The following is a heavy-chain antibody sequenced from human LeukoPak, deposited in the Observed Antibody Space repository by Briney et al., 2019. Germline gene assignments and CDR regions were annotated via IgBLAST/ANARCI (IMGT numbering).Heavy chain of an antibody. D-gene: IGHD6-6*01. CDR3: ARDRWSSSSSEGALDI. Sequence: ASVKVSCKASGYTFTNYGISWGRQAPGQGLDWMGWISAYNGNKVYAQELQGRVTMTTDTSTSTAYMELRSLRSDDTAVYYCARDRWSSSSSEGALDIWGQGTMVTVSS. CDR1: GYTFTNYG. CDR2: ISAYNGNK. V-gene: IGHV1-18*01. J-gene: IGHJ3*02.